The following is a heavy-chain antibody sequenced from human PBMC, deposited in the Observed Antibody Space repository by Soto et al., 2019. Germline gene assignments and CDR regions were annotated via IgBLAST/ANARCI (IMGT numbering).Heavy chain of an antibody. V-gene: IGHV4-39*01. Sequence: QLQLQESGPGLVKPSETLSLTCTVSGGSISSSSYYWGWIRQPPGKGLEWIGSIYYSGSTYYNPSLKSRVTISVDTSKNQFSLKLSSVTAADTAVYYCARHTPAISISDHGGQGTLVTFSS. CDR3: ARHTPAISISDH. D-gene: IGHD2-15*01. CDR1: GGSISSSSYY. J-gene: IGHJ4*02. CDR2: IYYSGST.